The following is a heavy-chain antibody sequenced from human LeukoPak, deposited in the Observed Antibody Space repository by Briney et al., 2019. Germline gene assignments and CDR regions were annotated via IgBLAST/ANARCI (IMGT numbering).Heavy chain of an antibody. Sequence: PSETLSLTCAVSGGSISSSNWWSWVRQPPGKGLEWIGEIYHSGSTNYNPSLKSRVTRSVDKSKNKFSLKLSSVTAADPAVYYCARISYSSGWQIDYWGQGTLVAVSS. CDR3: ARISYSSGWQIDY. V-gene: IGHV4-4*02. CDR1: GGSISSSNW. D-gene: IGHD6-19*01. CDR2: IYHSGST. J-gene: IGHJ4*02.